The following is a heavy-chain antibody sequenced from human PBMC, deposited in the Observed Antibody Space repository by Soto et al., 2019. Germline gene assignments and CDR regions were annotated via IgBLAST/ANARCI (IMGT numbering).Heavy chain of an antibody. CDR2: MNPNSGNT. D-gene: IGHD2-2*01. CDR3: ARGEKYCSSTSCHGRYYYYMDV. Sequence: GASVKVSCKASGYTFTCYDINWVRQATGQGLEWMGWMNPNSGNTGYAQKFQGRVTMTRNTSISTAYMELSSLRSEDTAVYYCARGEKYCSSTSCHGRYYYYMDVWGKGTTVTSP. V-gene: IGHV1-8*01. CDR1: GYTFTCYD. J-gene: IGHJ6*03.